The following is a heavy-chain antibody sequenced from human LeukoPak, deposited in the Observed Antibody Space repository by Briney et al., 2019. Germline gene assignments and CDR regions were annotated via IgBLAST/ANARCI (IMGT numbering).Heavy chain of an antibody. CDR1: GGSISSYY. V-gene: IGHV4-4*07. Sequence: SETLSLTCTVSGGSISSYYWSWIRQPAGKGLEWIGRIYTSGSTNYNPSLKSRVTMSVDTSKNQFSLKLSSVSAADTAVYYCAGDYYDSSGSDYWGQGTLVTVSS. CDR3: AGDYYDSSGSDY. D-gene: IGHD3-22*01. J-gene: IGHJ4*02. CDR2: IYTSGST.